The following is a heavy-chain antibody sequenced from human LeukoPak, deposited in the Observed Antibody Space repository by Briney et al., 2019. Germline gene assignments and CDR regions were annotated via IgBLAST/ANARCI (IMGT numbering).Heavy chain of an antibody. CDR2: MNPNSGNT. J-gene: IGHJ5*02. D-gene: IGHD6-19*01. CDR1: GYTFTSYD. V-gene: IGHV1-8*01. Sequence: GASVKVSCKASGYTFTSYDINWVRQATGQGLEWMGWMNPNSGNTGYAQKFQGRVTMTRNTSISTAYMELSSLRSEDTAVYYCAREIAVAPYNWFNPWGQGTLVTVSS. CDR3: AREIAVAPYNWFNP.